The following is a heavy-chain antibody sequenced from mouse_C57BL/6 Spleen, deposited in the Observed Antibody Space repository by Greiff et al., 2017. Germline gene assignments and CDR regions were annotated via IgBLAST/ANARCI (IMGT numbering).Heavy chain of an antibody. CDR1: GYTFTGYW. CDR3: ANYYGSYYFDD. D-gene: IGHD1-1*02. J-gene: IGHJ2*01. V-gene: IGHV1-9*01. Sequence: QVQLQQSGAELMKPGASVKLSCKASGYTFTGYWIEWVKQRPGHGLEWIGEIFPGSGSTNYNEKFKGKATFTADTSSNTAYMQLSRLTAEDSAVYYSANYYGSYYFDDWGKGTTLTVSS. CDR2: IFPGSGST.